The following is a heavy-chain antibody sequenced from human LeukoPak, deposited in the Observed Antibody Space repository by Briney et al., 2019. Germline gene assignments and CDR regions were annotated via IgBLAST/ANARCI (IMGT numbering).Heavy chain of an antibody. CDR1: GYTFTSYY. D-gene: IGHD3-9*01. J-gene: IGHJ4*02. CDR2: INPSGGST. CDR3: AKSLTYYDIFFDY. Sequence: GASVKVSCKASGYTFTSYYLHWGRQAPGQGLEWMGIINPSGGSTTYAQNFQGRVTMTRDTSTSTVYMELSSLRSEDTAVYYCAKSLTYYDIFFDYWGQGTLVTVSS. V-gene: IGHV1-46*01.